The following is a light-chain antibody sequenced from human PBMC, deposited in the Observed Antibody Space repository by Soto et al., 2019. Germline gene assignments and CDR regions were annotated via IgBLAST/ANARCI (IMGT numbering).Light chain of an antibody. V-gene: IGKV1-6*01. CDR2: AAS. J-gene: IGKJ1*01. Sequence: AIQMTQSPSSLSASVGDRVTITCRASQGIRNDLGWYQQKPGKAPKLLIYAASSLQSGVPSRFSGSGSGTDFTLTISSLEPEDLAVYYCQQRSNWPRTFGQGTKVDIK. CDR1: QGIRND. CDR3: QQRSNWPRT.